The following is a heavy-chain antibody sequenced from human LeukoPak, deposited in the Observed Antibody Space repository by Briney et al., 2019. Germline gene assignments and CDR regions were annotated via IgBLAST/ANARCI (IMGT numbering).Heavy chain of an antibody. CDR3: ARAKRYCSGGSCYSGGVRWFDP. CDR1: GYTFNGNY. V-gene: IGHV1-2*02. CDR2: INPNSGGT. D-gene: IGHD2-15*01. Sequence: SVKVSCKASGYTFNGNYMHWVRQAPGQGLEWMGWINPNSGGTNYAQKFQGRVTMTRDTSISTAYMELSRLRSDDTAVYYCARAKRYCSGGSCYSGGVRWFDPWGQATLVTVSS. J-gene: IGHJ5*02.